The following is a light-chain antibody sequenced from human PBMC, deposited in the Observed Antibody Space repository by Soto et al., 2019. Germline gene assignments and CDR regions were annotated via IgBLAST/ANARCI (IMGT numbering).Light chain of an antibody. V-gene: IGLV1-40*01. CDR1: SSNIGAGYD. CDR2: GNS. J-gene: IGLJ2*01. Sequence: QLVLTQPPSVSGAPGQRVTISCTGSSSNIGAGYDVHWYQQLPGTAPKLLIYGNSNRPSGVPDRFSGSKSGTSASLAITGLQAEDEADYYCQSYDSSLSGVVFGGGTKLTAL. CDR3: QSYDSSLSGVV.